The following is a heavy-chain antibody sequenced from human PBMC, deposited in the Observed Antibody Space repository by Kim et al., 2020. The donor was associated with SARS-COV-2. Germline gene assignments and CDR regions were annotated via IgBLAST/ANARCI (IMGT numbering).Heavy chain of an antibody. J-gene: IGHJ6*02. D-gene: IGHD3-3*01. Sequence: SQTLSLTCTVSGGSISSYYWSWIRQPPGKGLEWIGYIYYSGSTNYNPSLKSRVTISVDTSKNQFSLKLSSVTAADTAVYYCARDYADYDFWSGYSWYYYGMDVWGQGTTVTVSS. CDR2: IYYSGST. V-gene: IGHV4-59*01. CDR3: ARDYADYDFWSGYSWYYYGMDV. CDR1: GGSISSYY.